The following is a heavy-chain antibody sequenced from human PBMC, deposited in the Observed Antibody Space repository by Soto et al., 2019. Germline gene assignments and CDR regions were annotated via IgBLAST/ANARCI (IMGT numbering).Heavy chain of an antibody. CDR1: GFTFNSYA. V-gene: IGHV3-23*01. Sequence: GGSLRLSCAASGFTFNSYARNWVRQAPGKGLEWVSDISGSGGSTYYADSVKGRFTISRDNSKNTLYLQMNSLRAEDTAVYFCAKDRGGTSGLDYWGQGTLVTVSS. CDR3: AKDRGGTSGLDY. J-gene: IGHJ4*02. CDR2: ISGSGGST. D-gene: IGHD2-2*01.